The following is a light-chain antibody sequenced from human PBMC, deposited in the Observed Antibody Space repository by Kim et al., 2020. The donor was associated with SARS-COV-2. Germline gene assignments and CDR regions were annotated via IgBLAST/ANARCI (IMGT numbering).Light chain of an antibody. J-gene: IGLJ2*01. V-gene: IGLV7-46*01. Sequence: PGRPATPTSRSSTGAVTSGPYPHWFQQKPGPAPTALIYDTTNKHSWTPARFSGSLLGGKAALTLSGAQPEDEAEYYCLLSYSGPRVFGGGTKLTVL. CDR3: LLSYSGPRV. CDR1: TGAVTSGPY. CDR2: DTT.